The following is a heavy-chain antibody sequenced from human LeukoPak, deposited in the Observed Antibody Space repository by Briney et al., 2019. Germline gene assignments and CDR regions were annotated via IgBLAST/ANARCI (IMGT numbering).Heavy chain of an antibody. CDR2: IRYDGSNK. V-gene: IGHV3-30*02. D-gene: IGHD6-19*01. Sequence: WVEFIRYDGSNKYYADYVKGRFTISRDNSKNTLYLQMNSLRAEDTAVYYCAKESAVAGNDYWGQGTLVTVSS. CDR3: AKESAVAGNDY. J-gene: IGHJ4*02.